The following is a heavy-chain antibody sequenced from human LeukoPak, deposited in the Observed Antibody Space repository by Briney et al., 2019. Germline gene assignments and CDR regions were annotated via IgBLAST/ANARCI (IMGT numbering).Heavy chain of an antibody. D-gene: IGHD3-10*01. Sequence: GGSLRLSCAASGFTFSSYSMNWVRQAPGKGLEWVSSISSSSSYIYYADSVKGRFTISRDNAKNSLYLQMNSLRAEDAAVYYCARTMGSGSPFDYWGQGTLVTVSS. CDR1: GFTFSSYS. CDR3: ARTMGSGSPFDY. CDR2: ISSSSSYI. V-gene: IGHV3-21*01. J-gene: IGHJ4*02.